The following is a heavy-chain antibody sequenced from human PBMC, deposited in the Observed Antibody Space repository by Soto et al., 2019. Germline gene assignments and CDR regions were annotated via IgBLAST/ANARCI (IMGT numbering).Heavy chain of an antibody. D-gene: IGHD3-10*01. CDR2: ISSSGSTI. CDR3: ATYGGGYGMDV. V-gene: IGHV3-48*03. Sequence: EVQLVESGGGLVQPGGSLRLSCAASGFTFSSYEMNWVRQAPGKGLEWDSYISSSGSTIYYADSVKGRFTISRDNAKNSLYLQMNSLRAEDTAVYYCATYGGGYGMDVWGQGTTVTVSS. J-gene: IGHJ6*02. CDR1: GFTFSSYE.